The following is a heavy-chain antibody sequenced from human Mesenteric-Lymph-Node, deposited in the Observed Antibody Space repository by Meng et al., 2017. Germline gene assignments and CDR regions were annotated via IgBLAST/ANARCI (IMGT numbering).Heavy chain of an antibody. D-gene: IGHD4-17*01. Sequence: QVQLKESGPGLVRPSQTLSLTCSVSGGSISSGDSDWSWIRQPPGKGLEWIGYIYYSGSTYYNPSLRSRITISVDTSKNQFSLRLRSVTAADTAVYYCARGPTTYFDYWGQGILVTVSS. V-gene: IGHV4-30-4*01. CDR2: IYYSGST. CDR1: GGSISSGDSD. CDR3: ARGPTTYFDY. J-gene: IGHJ4*02.